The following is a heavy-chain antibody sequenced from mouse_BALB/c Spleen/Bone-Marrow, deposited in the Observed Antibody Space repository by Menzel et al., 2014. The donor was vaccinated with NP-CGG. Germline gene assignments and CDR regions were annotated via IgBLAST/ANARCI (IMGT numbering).Heavy chain of an antibody. CDR1: GFIFSTFG. V-gene: IGHV5-17*02. CDR2: ISSGSTAI. Sequence: EVHLVESGGGLVQPGGSRKLSCAASGFIFSTFGMHWVRQAPEKGLEWVAYISSGSTAIFYADTLKGRFTISRVNPENTLFLQMTSLRSEDTAMYYCARGGNWDDFDVWGAGTTVTVSS. J-gene: IGHJ1*01. CDR3: ARGGNWDDFDV. D-gene: IGHD4-1*01.